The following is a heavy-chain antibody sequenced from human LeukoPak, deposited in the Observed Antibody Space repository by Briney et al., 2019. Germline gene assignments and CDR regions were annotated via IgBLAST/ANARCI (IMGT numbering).Heavy chain of an antibody. Sequence: SGTLSLTCAVSGGSISSSNWWSWVRQPPGKGLEWIGEIYYSGSTNYNPSLKSRVTISVDKSKNQFSLKLSSVTAADTAVYYCAREEPEMGDAFDIWGQGTMVTVSS. J-gene: IGHJ3*02. CDR3: AREEPEMGDAFDI. CDR2: IYYSGST. V-gene: IGHV4-4*02. D-gene: IGHD5-24*01. CDR1: GGSISSSNW.